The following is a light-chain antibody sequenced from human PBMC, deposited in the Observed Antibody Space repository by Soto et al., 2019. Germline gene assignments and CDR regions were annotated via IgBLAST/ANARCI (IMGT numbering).Light chain of an antibody. CDR2: EVS. CDR3: NSFTNSSTYV. Sequence: QSVLTQPASVSGSPGQSITISCTGTSSDVGAYKYVSWYQQHPGKAPKLIIYEVSNRPSGVSNRFSGSKSGNTASLTISGLQAEDETDYYCNSFTNSSTYVFGTGTKLTVL. V-gene: IGLV2-14*01. J-gene: IGLJ1*01. CDR1: SSDVGAYKY.